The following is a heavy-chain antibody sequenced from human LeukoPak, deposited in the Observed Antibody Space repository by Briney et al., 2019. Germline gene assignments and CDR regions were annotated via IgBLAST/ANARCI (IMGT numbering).Heavy chain of an antibody. CDR1: GFTFSSYG. Sequence: PGGSLRLSCAASGFTFSSYGMHWVRQAPGKGLEWVASIPFDTSDKYYADSVKGRFTISRDNSKDTLYLQMANLRAEDTAVYYCAKDESRYCLGGSCYPFDYWGQGTLVTVSS. CDR3: AKDESRYCLGGSCYPFDY. CDR2: IPFDTSDK. V-gene: IGHV3-30*02. J-gene: IGHJ4*02. D-gene: IGHD2-15*01.